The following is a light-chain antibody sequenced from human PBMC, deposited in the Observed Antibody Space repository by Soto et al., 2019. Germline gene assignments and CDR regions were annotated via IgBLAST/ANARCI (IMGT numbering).Light chain of an antibody. CDR2: GAS. J-gene: IGKJ2*01. CDR1: HTIATY. Sequence: DIQMTQSPSSLSASVGDRVTLTCRASHTIATYLNWYQQKAGKVPEVLIYGASTLQVGVASRFTGSGYGTEFTLTINNVQPEDFATYYCQQFYYYAHTFGQGTKLEVK. V-gene: IGKV1-39*01. CDR3: QQFYYYAHT.